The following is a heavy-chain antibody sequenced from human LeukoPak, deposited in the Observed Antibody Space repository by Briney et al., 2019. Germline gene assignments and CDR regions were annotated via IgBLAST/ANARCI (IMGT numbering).Heavy chain of an antibody. V-gene: IGHV4-31*03. CDR1: GRSISSGGY. CDR3: AGIVRKEAAQFDF. D-gene: IGHD2-8*01. CDR2: IHYTGNT. J-gene: IGHJ4*02. Sequence: PSEILSLTCTVSGRSISSGGYWSWIRQHPGKGLEWIGYIHYTGNTYYNPSLKSRVSISVDMSQNQFSLNLNSVTAADTAVYFCAGIVRKEAAQFDFWGQGTLVTVSS.